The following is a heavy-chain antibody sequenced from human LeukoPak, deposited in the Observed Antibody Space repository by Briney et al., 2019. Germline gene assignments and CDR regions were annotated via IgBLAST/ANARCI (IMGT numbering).Heavy chain of an antibody. Sequence: SETLSLTCAVYGGSFSGYYWSWIRQPPGKGLEWIGEINHSGSTNYNPSLKSRVTISVDTSKNQLSLKLSSVTAADTAVYYCARETRRITMIVVVITTGHDAFDIWGQGTMVTVSS. CDR1: GGSFSGYY. CDR2: INHSGST. V-gene: IGHV4-34*01. J-gene: IGHJ3*02. D-gene: IGHD3-22*01. CDR3: ARETRRITMIVVVITTGHDAFDI.